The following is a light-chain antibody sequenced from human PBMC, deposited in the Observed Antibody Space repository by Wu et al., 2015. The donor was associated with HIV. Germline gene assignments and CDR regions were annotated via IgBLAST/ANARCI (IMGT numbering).Light chain of an antibody. CDR1: QSIGSN. CDR2: GAS. CDR3: QQYANWPPLFS. J-gene: IGKJ2*03. V-gene: IGKV3-15*01. Sequence: EIVLTQSPATLSVSPGERATLSCRASQSIGSNLAWYQQTPGQAPRLVVYGASNRATGIPARLSGSGSGTDFTLTISSLQSEDSAVYFCQQYANWPPLFSFGQGTKVEIK.